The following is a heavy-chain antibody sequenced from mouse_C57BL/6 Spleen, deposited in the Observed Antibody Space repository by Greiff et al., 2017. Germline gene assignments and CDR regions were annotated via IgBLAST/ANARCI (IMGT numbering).Heavy chain of an antibody. J-gene: IGHJ1*03. V-gene: IGHV1-82*01. Sequence: QVQLQQSGPELVKPGASVKISCKASGYAFSSSWMNWVKQRPGKGLEWIGRIYPGDGDTNYNGKFKGKATLTADKSSSTAYMQRSSLTSEDSAVYFCARGRDGYFDVWGTGATVTVSS. CDR2: IYPGDGDT. CDR3: ARGRDGYFDV. CDR1: GYAFSSSW. D-gene: IGHD3-3*01.